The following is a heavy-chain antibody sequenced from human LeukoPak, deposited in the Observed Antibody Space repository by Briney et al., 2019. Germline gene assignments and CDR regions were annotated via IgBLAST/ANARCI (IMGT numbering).Heavy chain of an antibody. CDR2: ISSSSTI. CDR3: ARAIWFGELLSSSGIDY. D-gene: IGHD3-10*01. Sequence: PGGSLRLSCAASGFTFSSYSMNWVRQAPGKGLEWVSYISSSSTIYYADSVKGRFTISRDNAKNSPYLQMNSLRAEDTAVYYCARAIWFGELLSSSGIDYWGQGTLVTVSS. V-gene: IGHV3-48*01. CDR1: GFTFSSYS. J-gene: IGHJ4*02.